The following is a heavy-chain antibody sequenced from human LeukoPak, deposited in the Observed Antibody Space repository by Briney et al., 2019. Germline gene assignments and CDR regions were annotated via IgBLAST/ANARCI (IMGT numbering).Heavy chain of an antibody. CDR2: SYTGDSDT. D-gene: IGHD3-22*01. Sequence: GASLKICCEGAGSIFSTYWIGGGRQLPGKGVEWMGISYTGDSDTRDSPALQGQVTISADKSISASCLKWSSLKASDTAMYYCARLNDYDSSGYYYVADHWGQGTLVTVSS. V-gene: IGHV5-51*01. CDR1: GSIFSTYW. CDR3: ARLNDYDSSGYYYVADH. J-gene: IGHJ4*02.